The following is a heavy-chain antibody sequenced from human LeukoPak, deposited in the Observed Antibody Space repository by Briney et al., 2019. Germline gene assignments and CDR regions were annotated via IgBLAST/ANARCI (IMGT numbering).Heavy chain of an antibody. Sequence: SVKLSCKASGGTFSSYAISWVRQAPGQGLEWMGGITPIFGTANYAQKFQGRVTITADESTSTAYMELSSLRSEDTAVYYCASESVVVVAGDSFDIWGQGTMVTVSS. J-gene: IGHJ3*02. V-gene: IGHV1-69*01. D-gene: IGHD2-15*01. CDR2: ITPIFGTA. CDR3: ASESVVVVAGDSFDI. CDR1: GGTFSSYA.